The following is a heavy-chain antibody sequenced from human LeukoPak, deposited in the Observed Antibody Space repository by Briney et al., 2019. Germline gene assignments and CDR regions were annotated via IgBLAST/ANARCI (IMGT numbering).Heavy chain of an antibody. V-gene: IGHV3-48*01. J-gene: IGHJ4*02. Sequence: GGSLRLSCAASGFTFSSYSMNWVRQAPGKGLEWVSYISSSSSTIYYADSVKGRFTISRDNAKNSLYLQMNSLRAEDTAVYYCASVPRYYYDSSGYYYFDYWGQGTLVTVSS. CDR3: ASVPRYYYDSSGYYYFDY. D-gene: IGHD3-22*01. CDR1: GFTFSSYS. CDR2: ISSSSSTI.